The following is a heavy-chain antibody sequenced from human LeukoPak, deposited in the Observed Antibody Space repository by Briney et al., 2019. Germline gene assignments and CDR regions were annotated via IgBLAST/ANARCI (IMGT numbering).Heavy chain of an antibody. J-gene: IGHJ4*02. D-gene: IGHD3-10*01. CDR3: ATVSYGSGSYRSDY. CDR1: GYTFASYD. Sequence: ASVKVSCKASGYTFASYDINWVRQATGQGLEWMGWMNPNSGNTGYAQKFQGRVTMTRNTSVRTAYMELSSLRSEDTAVYYCATVSYGSGSYRSDYWGQGTLVTVSS. V-gene: IGHV1-8*01. CDR2: MNPNSGNT.